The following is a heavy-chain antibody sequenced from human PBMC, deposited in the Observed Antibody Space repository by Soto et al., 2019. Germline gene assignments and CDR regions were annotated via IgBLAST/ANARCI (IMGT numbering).Heavy chain of an antibody. CDR1: GGTFSSYA. CDR3: ARKNTVTTYINYYGMDV. V-gene: IGHV1-69*13. D-gene: IGHD4-17*01. Sequence: GASVKVSCKGSGGTFSSYAISWVRQAPGQGLEWMGGIIPIFGTANYAQKFQGRVTITADESTSTAYMELSSLRSEDTAVYYCARKNTVTTYINYYGMDVWGQGTTVTVSS. J-gene: IGHJ6*02. CDR2: IIPIFGTA.